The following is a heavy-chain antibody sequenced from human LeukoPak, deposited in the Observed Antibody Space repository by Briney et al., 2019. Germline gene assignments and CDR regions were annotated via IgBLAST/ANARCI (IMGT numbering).Heavy chain of an antibody. D-gene: IGHD3-16*01. V-gene: IGHV4-59*01. CDR3: ARSQLGRALDI. Sequence: SETLSLTCTVSGGSISTYYWSWIRQPPGKGLEWIGYIYYSGSTNFNPSLKSRVTISVDTSKNQFSLKLSSVTAADTAVYYCARSQLGRALDIWGQGTMVTVSS. J-gene: IGHJ3*02. CDR1: GGSISTYY. CDR2: IYYSGST.